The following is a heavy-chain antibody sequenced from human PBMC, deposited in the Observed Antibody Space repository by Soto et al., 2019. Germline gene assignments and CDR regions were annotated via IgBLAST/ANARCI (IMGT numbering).Heavy chain of an antibody. CDR1: GGTPSNSA. Sequence: QVHLLLQSGAEVKKPGSSVKVSCKASGGTPSNSAISWVRQAPGQGLEWMGGIIPVFGLVKYAQNFQGRVTITADESTNPAYMELSSLRPEDTAVDYCAGGRIVVVGSRAYYGMDVWGQGTTVTVSS. CDR3: AGGRIVVVGSRAYYGMDV. J-gene: IGHJ6*02. CDR2: IIPVFGLV. V-gene: IGHV1-69*01. D-gene: IGHD3-22*01.